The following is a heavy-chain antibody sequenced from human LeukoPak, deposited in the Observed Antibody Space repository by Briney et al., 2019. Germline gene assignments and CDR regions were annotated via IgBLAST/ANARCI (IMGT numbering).Heavy chain of an antibody. CDR1: GGSVGSSSYC. V-gene: IGHV4-39*07. J-gene: IGHJ5*02. CDR2: IYFSGST. D-gene: IGHD6-6*01. Sequence: SETLSLTCTVSGGSVGSSSYCWGWIRQPPGKGLEWVGNIYFSGSTYYNPSLKSRVTISIDTSKNQFSLKLSSVTAADMAVYFCASRPYSSSSFVWFDPCGQGTLVTVSS. CDR3: ASRPYSSSSFVWFDP.